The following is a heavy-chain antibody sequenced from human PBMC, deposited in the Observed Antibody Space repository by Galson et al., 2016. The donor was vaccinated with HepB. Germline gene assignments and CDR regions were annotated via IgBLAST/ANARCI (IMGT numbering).Heavy chain of an antibody. V-gene: IGHV6-1*01. Sequence: CAISGDSVSSSRAAWNWIRQSPSRGLEWLGRTYYRLKWNNDYAVSVNSRIIINPDTSKNQFSLQLKSVTPEDTAVYYCARAVEYYTFWSRLYGMDVWGQGTTVIVSS. J-gene: IGHJ6*02. D-gene: IGHD3-3*01. CDR3: ARAVEYYTFWSRLYGMDV. CDR1: GDSVSSSRAA. CDR2: TYYRLKWNN.